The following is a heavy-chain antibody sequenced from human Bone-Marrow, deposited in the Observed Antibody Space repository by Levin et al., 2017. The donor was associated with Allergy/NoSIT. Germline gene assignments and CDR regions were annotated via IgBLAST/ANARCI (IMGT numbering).Heavy chain of an antibody. D-gene: IGHD2-8*01. CDR2: IKHDGSDK. CDR1: GFTFTTYW. CDR3: ARGGVVYAMGYFYYGMDV. V-gene: IGHV3-7*01. Sequence: TGGSLRLSCTASGFTFTTYWMTWVRQAPGKGLEWVARIKHDGSDKYYVDSVKGRFTVSRDNAKKSLYLHMNSLGAEDTAVYFCARGGVVYAMGYFYYGMDVWGQGTTVTVS. J-gene: IGHJ6*02.